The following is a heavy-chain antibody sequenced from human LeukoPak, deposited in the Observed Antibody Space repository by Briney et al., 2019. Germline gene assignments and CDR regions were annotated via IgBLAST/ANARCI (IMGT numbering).Heavy chain of an antibody. CDR1: GGSVSSGDYY. D-gene: IGHD1-26*01. Sequence: SETLSLTCSVSGGSVSSGDYYWSWIRQPPGKGLEWIGYMYYSGSTYYSPSLKSRVTISVDTSKNQFSLKLSSVTAADTAVYYCVRRMVGAIRPFDYWGQGALVTVSS. V-gene: IGHV4-30-4*01. CDR2: MYYSGST. J-gene: IGHJ4*02. CDR3: VRRMVGAIRPFDY.